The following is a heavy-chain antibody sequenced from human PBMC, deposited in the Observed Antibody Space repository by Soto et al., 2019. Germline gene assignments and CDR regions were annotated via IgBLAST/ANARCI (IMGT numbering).Heavy chain of an antibody. J-gene: IGHJ4*02. CDR3: ARQRSSSSY. CDR1: GGSIISSSYY. CDR2: IYYSGST. V-gene: IGHV4-39*01. Sequence: SETLSLTCTVSGGSIISSSYYWGWIRQPPGKGLEWIGSIYYSGSTYYNPSLKSRVTISVDTSKNQFSLKLSSVTAADTAVYYCARQRSSSSYWGQGILVTVSS. D-gene: IGHD6-6*01.